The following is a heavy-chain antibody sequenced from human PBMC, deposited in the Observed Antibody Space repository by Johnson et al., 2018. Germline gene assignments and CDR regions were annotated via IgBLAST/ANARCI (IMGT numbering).Heavy chain of an antibody. J-gene: IGHJ3*02. Sequence: QVQLQESGPGLVKPSETLSLTCTVSGGSISSYYWSWIRQPPGKGLEWIGYIYYSGSTNYNPSLKSRVTISVDTSKNQFSLKLSSVTAADTAVYYCARVTSSGYFGHDAFDIWGQGTMVTVSS. CDR2: IYYSGST. D-gene: IGHD3-22*01. V-gene: IGHV4-59*01. CDR1: GGSISSYY. CDR3: ARVTSSGYFGHDAFDI.